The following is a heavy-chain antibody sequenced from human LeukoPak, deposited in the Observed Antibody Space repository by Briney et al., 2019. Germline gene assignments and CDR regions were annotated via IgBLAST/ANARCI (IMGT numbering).Heavy chain of an antibody. CDR1: GFTFSSYA. V-gene: IGHV3-23*01. D-gene: IGHD6-13*01. CDR3: ARDSPTKQQQGKGGYYYYYGMDV. J-gene: IGHJ6*02. Sequence: GGSLRLSCAASGFTFSSYAMSWVRQAPGKGLEWVSAISGSGGSTYYADSVKGRFTISRDNSKNTLYLQMNSLRAEDTAVYYCARDSPTKQQQGKGGYYYYYGMDVWGQGTTVTVSS. CDR2: ISGSGGST.